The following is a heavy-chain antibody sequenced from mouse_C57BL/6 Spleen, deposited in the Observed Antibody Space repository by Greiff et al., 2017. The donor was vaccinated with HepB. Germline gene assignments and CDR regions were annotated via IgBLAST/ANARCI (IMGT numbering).Heavy chain of an antibody. CDR1: GYTFTDYN. Sequence: EVQLQQSGPELVKPGASVKIPCKASGYTFTDYNMDWVKQSHGKSLEWIGDINPNTGGTIYNQKFKGKATLTVDKSSSTAYMELRSLTSEDPAVYDGARVPNEDCSGDHAMDYWSQGTSVNVAS. J-gene: IGHJ4*01. CDR2: INPNTGGT. D-gene: IGHD1-1*01. CDR3: ARVPNEDCSGDHAMDY. V-gene: IGHV1-18*01.